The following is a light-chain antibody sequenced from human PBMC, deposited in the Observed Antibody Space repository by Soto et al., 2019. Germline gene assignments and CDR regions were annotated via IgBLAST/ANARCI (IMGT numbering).Light chain of an antibody. CDR1: QSVGSN. J-gene: IGKJ4*01. CDR3: QQYSNWPLLS. Sequence: EVVLTQSPATLSVSPGAGATLSCRASQSVGSNLAWYQQKPGQTPRVLIYGASTRAIGIPARFSGSGFGIEFTLTISSLQSEDFVVYYCQQYSNWPLLSFGGGTKVDI. V-gene: IGKV3-15*01. CDR2: GAS.